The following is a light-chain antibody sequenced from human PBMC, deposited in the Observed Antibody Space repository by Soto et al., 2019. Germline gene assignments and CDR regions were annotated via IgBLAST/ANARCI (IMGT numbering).Light chain of an antibody. CDR2: GAS. CDR3: QQYHNWPRT. CDR1: QSVSTN. J-gene: IGKJ1*01. V-gene: IGKV3-15*01. Sequence: EIVMTQSPVTLSVSPGERATLSCRASQSVSTNLAWYQQKPSQAPRLLIYGASVWATGIPDRFSGSGSGTEFTLTISGLQSEDFAVYYCQQYHNWPRTFGQGTRVEIK.